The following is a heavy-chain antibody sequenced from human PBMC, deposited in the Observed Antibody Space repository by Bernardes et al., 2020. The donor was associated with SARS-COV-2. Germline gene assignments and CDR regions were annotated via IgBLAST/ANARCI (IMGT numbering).Heavy chain of an antibody. CDR2: IYYSART. V-gene: IGHV4-59*08. D-gene: IGHD5-12*01. CDR3: ARHLGGYSGYDPLYYFDY. Sequence: TLSLTRIVSGVSITTYYLSWIRHPPAQGLEWIGYIYYSARTNYNPSLKRRVTISGDTSKNQLSLKLSSVTAADTAVYYCARHLGGYSGYDPLYYFDYWGQGTLVTVSS. J-gene: IGHJ4*02. CDR1: GVSITTYY.